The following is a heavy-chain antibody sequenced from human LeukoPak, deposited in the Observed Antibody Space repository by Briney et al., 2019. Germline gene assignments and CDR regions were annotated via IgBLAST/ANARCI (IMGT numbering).Heavy chain of an antibody. CDR3: AKDMGYYDSSGYSVDAFDI. CDR2: INWNGGST. J-gene: IGHJ3*02. V-gene: IGHV3-20*04. Sequence: TGGSLRLSCAASGFTFGSYEMNWVRQAPGKGLEWVSGINWNGGSTGYADSVKGRFTISRDNAKNSLYLQMNSLRAEDTALYYCAKDMGYYDSSGYSVDAFDIWGQGTMVTVSS. CDR1: GFTFGSYE. D-gene: IGHD3-22*01.